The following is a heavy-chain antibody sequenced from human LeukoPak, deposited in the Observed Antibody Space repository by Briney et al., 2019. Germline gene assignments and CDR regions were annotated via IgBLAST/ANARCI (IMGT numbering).Heavy chain of an antibody. V-gene: IGHV1-46*01. D-gene: IGHD2-15*01. CDR2: INPSGGST. J-gene: IGHJ4*02. Sequence: ASVKVSRKASGYTFTSYYMHWVRQAPGQGLEWMGIINPSGGSTSYAQKFQGRVTMTRDTSTSTVYMELSSLRSEDTAVYYCAREYCSGGSCYGLDYWGQGTLVTVSS. CDR3: AREYCSGGSCYGLDY. CDR1: GYTFTSYY.